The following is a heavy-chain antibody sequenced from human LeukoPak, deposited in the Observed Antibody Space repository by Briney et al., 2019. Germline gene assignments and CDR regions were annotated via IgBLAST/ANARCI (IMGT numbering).Heavy chain of an antibody. J-gene: IGHJ6*03. CDR3: AKRSGSYGYYYYMDV. V-gene: IGHV3-23*01. D-gene: IGHD1-26*01. CDR2: ISGSGGST. Sequence: DPGGSLRLSCAASGFTFSRNAMSWVRQAPGKGPEWVSSISGSGGSTYYADSVKGRFTISRDNSKNTLYLQMDSLRAEDTAVYYCAKRSGSYGYYYYMDVWGKGTTVTV. CDR1: GFTFSRNA.